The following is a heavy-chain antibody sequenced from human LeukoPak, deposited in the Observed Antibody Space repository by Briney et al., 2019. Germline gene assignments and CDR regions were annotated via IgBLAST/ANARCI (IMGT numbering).Heavy chain of an antibody. CDR3: ARGVYIAAAQYAY. Sequence: SETLSLTCTVSGGSISSYYWSWIRQPPGKGLGWIGYIYYSGTTNYNPSLKSRVTISVDTSKNQFSLKLSSVTAADTAVYYCARGVYIAAAQYAYWGQGTLVTVSS. V-gene: IGHV4-59*01. CDR1: GGSISSYY. CDR2: IYYSGTT. J-gene: IGHJ4*02. D-gene: IGHD6-13*01.